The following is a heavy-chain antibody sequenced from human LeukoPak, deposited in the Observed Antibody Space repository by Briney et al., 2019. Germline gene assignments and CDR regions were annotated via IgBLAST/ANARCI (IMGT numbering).Heavy chain of an antibody. V-gene: IGHV3-21*01. D-gene: IGHD1-26*01. CDR3: ARDLGGENLFDY. CDR1: GFTFSSYS. CDR2: ISSSSSYI. Sequence: GGSLRLSCAASGFTFSSYSMNWVRQAPGKGLEWVSSISSSSSYIYYADSVKGRFTISRDNAKNSLYLQMNSLGAEDTAVYYCARDLGGENLFDYWGQGTLVTVSS. J-gene: IGHJ4*02.